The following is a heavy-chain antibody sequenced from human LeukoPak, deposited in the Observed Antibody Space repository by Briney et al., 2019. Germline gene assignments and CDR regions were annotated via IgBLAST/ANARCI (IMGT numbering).Heavy chain of an antibody. CDR1: GGSISSYY. D-gene: IGHD5-18*01. V-gene: IGHV4-59*01. Sequence: SETPSLTCTVSGGSISSYYWSWIRQPPGKGLEWIGYIYYSGSTNYNPSLKSRVTISVDTSKNQFSLKLSSVTAADTAVYYCASVRGYSYNYWGQGTLVTVSS. CDR2: IYYSGST. J-gene: IGHJ4*02. CDR3: ASVRGYSYNY.